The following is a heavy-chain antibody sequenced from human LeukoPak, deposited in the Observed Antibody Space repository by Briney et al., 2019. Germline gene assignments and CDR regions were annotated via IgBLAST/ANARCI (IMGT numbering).Heavy chain of an antibody. J-gene: IGHJ4*02. CDR1: GFTFGDYA. CDR2: IKQDGSEK. Sequence: GGSLRLSCTASGFTFGDYAMSWFRQAPGKGLEWVANIKQDGSEKYYVDSVKGRFTISRDNAKNSLYLQMSSLRAEDTAVYYCARGIWYFDYWGQGTLVTVSS. CDR3: ARGIWYFDY. V-gene: IGHV3-7*01. D-gene: IGHD3-16*01.